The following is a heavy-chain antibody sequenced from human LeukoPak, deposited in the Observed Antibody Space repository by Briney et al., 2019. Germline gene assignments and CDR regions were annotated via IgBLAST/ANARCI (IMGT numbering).Heavy chain of an antibody. V-gene: IGHV3-23*01. CDR3: AKGSGSSTWQSHFDY. CDR2: ISVSGST. D-gene: IGHD6-13*01. J-gene: IGHJ4*02. CDR1: GFTFSSYA. Sequence: PGGSLRLSCAASGFTFSSYAMSWVRQAPGKGLEWVSRISVSGSTYYADSVKGRFTISRDSSKNTLYLQMNSLRAEDTVVYYCAKGSGSSTWQSHFDYWGQGTLVTVSS.